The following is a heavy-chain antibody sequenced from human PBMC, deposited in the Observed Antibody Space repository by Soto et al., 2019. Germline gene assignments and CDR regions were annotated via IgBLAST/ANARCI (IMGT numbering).Heavy chain of an antibody. J-gene: IGHJ2*01. CDR1: GFSFSNYA. D-gene: IGHD1-26*01. CDR3: ARDPSRGSDWARYLDL. CDR2: ISGSSSNI. Sequence: VQLVESGGGLVQPGGSLRLSCAASGFSFSNYAMEWVRQAPGKGLEWVSYISGSSSNIRYADSVKGRFTISRDNAKSSVYLQMSSLRADDTAVYYCARDPSRGSDWARYLDLWGRGTLVTVSS. V-gene: IGHV3-48*01.